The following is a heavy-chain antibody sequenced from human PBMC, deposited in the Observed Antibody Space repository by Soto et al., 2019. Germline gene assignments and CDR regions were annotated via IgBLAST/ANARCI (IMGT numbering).Heavy chain of an antibody. CDR2: IYYSGST. D-gene: IGHD7-27*01. CDR3: ARLESVTRSLGYFDY. Sequence: ASETLSLTCTVSGGSIGRSDYYWSWVRQLPGRGLEWIAYIYYSGSTFYNPSLMSRLAISVDTSRNQFSLSLTSVTAADTAVYYCARLESVTRSLGYFDYWGQGIRVTVSS. CDR1: GGSIGRSDYY. J-gene: IGHJ4*02. V-gene: IGHV4-31*03.